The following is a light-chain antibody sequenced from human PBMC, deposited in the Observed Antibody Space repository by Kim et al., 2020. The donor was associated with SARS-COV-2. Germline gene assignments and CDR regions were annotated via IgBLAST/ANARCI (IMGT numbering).Light chain of an antibody. J-gene: IGKJ2*01. CDR3: QQYGSSPYT. CDR2: GAS. Sequence: LSPGERANLSCRASQSVSSSYLAWYQQKPGQAPRLLIYGASSRATGIPDRFSGSGSVTDFTLTISRLEPEDFAVYYCQQYGSSPYTFGQGTKLEI. CDR1: QSVSSSY. V-gene: IGKV3-20*01.